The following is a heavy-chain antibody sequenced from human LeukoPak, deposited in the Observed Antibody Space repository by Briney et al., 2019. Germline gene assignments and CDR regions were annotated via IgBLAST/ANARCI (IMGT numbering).Heavy chain of an antibody. CDR1: GGSISSSSYY. CDR2: IYYSGSI. J-gene: IGHJ6*03. Sequence: PSETLSLTCTVSGGSISSSSYYWGWIRQPPGKGLEWIGSIYYSGSIYYNPSLKSRVTISVDTSKNQFSLKLSSVTAADTAVYYCARLTVTSLYGYYYYMDVWGKGTTVTVSS. V-gene: IGHV4-39*01. D-gene: IGHD4-17*01. CDR3: ARLTVTSLYGYYYYMDV.